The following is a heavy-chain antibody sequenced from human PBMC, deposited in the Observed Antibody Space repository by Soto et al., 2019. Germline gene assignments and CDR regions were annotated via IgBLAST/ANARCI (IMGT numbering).Heavy chain of an antibody. CDR2: ISSNGGST. CDR1: GFTFSSYA. V-gene: IGHV3-64*01. J-gene: IGHJ3*02. Sequence: GGSLRLSCAASGFTFSSYAMHWVRQAPGKGLEYVSAISSNGGSTYYANSVKGRFTISRDNSKNTLYLQMGSLRAEDMAVYYCARDARGGQYAFDIWGQGTMVTVSS. D-gene: IGHD6-19*01. CDR3: ARDARGGQYAFDI.